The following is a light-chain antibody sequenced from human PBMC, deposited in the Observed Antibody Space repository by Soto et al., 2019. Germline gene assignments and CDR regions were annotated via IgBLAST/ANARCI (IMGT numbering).Light chain of an antibody. J-gene: IGKJ1*01. V-gene: IGKV4-1*01. CDR3: QQYYSVPWT. CDR2: WAS. Sequence: DIVMTQVPDSLAVSLGERATINCKSSQSVLSSSDNKNCLAWHQQKPGQPPKLLISWASTRESGVPDRFSGSGSGTDFTLTISSLQAEDVAVYYCQQYYSVPWTFGQGTKVEIK. CDR1: QSVLSSSDNKNC.